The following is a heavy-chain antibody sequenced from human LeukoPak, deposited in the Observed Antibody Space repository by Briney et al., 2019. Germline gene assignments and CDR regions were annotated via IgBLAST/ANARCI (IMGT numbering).Heavy chain of an antibody. J-gene: IGHJ4*02. D-gene: IGHD7-27*01. Sequence: TGGSLRLSCAASGFTFSSYAMHWVRQAPGKGLEWVSAISGSGGSTYYADSVKGRFTISRDNSKNTLYLQMNSLRAEDTAVYYCAKGAKLGRNFDYWGQGTLVTVSS. CDR2: ISGSGGST. CDR3: AKGAKLGRNFDY. CDR1: GFTFSSYA. V-gene: IGHV3-23*01.